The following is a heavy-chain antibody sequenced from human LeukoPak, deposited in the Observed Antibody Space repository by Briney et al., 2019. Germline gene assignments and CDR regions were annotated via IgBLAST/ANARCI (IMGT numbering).Heavy chain of an antibody. CDR2: ISSSSSYI. D-gene: IGHD6-13*01. J-gene: IGHJ5*02. Sequence: GGSLRLSCAASGFTFSSYSMNWVRQAPGKGLEWVSSISSSSSYIYYADSVKGRFTISRDNAKNSLYLQMNSLRAEDTAVYYCARRQSSWYWFDPWGQGTLVTVSS. CDR3: ARRQSSWYWFDP. CDR1: GFTFSSYS. V-gene: IGHV3-21*01.